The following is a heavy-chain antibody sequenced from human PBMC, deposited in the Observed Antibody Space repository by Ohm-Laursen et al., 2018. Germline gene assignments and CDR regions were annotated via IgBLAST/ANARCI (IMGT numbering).Heavy chain of an antibody. CDR2: ISYDGSNK. J-gene: IGHJ5*02. CDR1: GFTFSDYY. V-gene: IGHV3-30*03. CDR3: AREHSDGFGP. Sequence: SLRLSCAASGFTFSDYYMSWVRQAPGKGLEWVAVISYDGSNKYYADSVKGRFTISRDNDKNSLYLQMNSLETDDTAVYYCAREHSDGFGPWGQGTLVTVFS.